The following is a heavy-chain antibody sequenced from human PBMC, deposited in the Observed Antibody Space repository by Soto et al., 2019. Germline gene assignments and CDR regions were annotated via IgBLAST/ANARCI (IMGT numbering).Heavy chain of an antibody. CDR1: GGTFSSYA. CDR3: ARNSHTRTTTMDV. J-gene: IGHJ6*02. V-gene: IGHV1-69*06. CDR2: IIPIFGTA. D-gene: IGHD1-1*01. Sequence: SVKGSCKASGGTFSSYAISWVRQAPGQGLEWMGGIIPIFGTANYAQKFQGRVTITADKSTSTAYMELSSLRSEDTAVYYCARNSHTRTTTMDVWGQGTTVTVSS.